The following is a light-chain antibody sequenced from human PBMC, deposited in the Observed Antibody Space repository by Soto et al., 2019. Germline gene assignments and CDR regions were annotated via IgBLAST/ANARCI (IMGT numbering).Light chain of an antibody. CDR2: DAS. Sequence: EIVLTQSPGTLSLSPGERATLSCRASQSVSSYLAWYQQKPGQAPRLLIYDASNRATGITARFSGSGSGTDFTLTISRLEPEDFAVYYCQQYGSSPGTFGQGTKVDI. V-gene: IGKV3-20*01. CDR1: QSVSSY. CDR3: QQYGSSPGT. J-gene: IGKJ1*01.